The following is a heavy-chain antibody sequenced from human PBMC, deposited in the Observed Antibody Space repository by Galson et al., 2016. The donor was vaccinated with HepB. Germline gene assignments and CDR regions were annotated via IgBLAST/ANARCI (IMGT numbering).Heavy chain of an antibody. J-gene: IGHJ6*02. CDR2: ISAYNGNT. V-gene: IGHV1-18*01. Sequence: SVKVSCKASGYTFTSYGISWVRQAPGQGLEWMGWISAYNGNTNYAQKLQGRVTMTTDTSTSTAYMELRSLRSDDTAVYYCGIAALEDDYYYGMDVWGQGTTVTVSS. CDR3: GIAALEDDYYYGMDV. CDR1: GYTFTSYG.